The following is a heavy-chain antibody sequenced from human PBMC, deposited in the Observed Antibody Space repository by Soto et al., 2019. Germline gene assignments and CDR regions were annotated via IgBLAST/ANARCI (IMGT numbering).Heavy chain of an antibody. CDR1: GFTFSSYA. D-gene: IGHD2-2*02. Sequence: GGSLRLSCAASGFTFSSYAMSWVRQAPGKGLEWVSGITASGGSTSYADSVRGRFTISRDNSKNTLYLQMNSLRAEDTAVYYCAHTQGIVLVPAAIWYWGQGTLVTVSS. V-gene: IGHV3-23*01. CDR2: ITASGGST. CDR3: AHTQGIVLVPAAIWY. J-gene: IGHJ4*02.